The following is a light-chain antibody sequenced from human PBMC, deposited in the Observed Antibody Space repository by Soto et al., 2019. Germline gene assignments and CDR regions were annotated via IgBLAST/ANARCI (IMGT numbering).Light chain of an antibody. J-gene: IGKJ5*01. Sequence: EIVLTQSPGTLSLSPGERATLSCRASQSVSIHLAWYQQKPGQAPRLLIYDTSTRATGIPARFSGSGSGTESTLTISSLQSEDFAVYYCQQYSNWPPITFGQGTRLEIK. CDR2: DTS. CDR3: QQYSNWPPIT. V-gene: IGKV3-15*01. CDR1: QSVSIH.